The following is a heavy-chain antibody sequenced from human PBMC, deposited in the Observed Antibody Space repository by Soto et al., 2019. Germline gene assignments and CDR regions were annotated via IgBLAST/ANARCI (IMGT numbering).Heavy chain of an antibody. V-gene: IGHV4-4*07. J-gene: IGHJ4*02. Sequence: KTSETLSITCTVSGVSINTFYWSCVRHAAGKGLEWIGRIFSSGSTSFNPSLESRVAMSVDTSKNHFSLNLSSVTAADMAVYYCAREGSYSAYNFAHGIKLWSFHFWCQGALVNVSS. CDR3: AREGSYSAYNFAHGIKLWSFHF. CDR1: GVSINTFY. CDR2: IFSSGST. D-gene: IGHD5-12*01.